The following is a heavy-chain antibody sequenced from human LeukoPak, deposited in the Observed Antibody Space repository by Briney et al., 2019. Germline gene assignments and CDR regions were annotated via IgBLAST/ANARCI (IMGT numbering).Heavy chain of an antibody. CDR1: GYTFSSYY. J-gene: IGHJ4*02. CDR3: ARDPWDYDSSGYYYEC. D-gene: IGHD3-22*01. CDR2: MNPSGGST. V-gene: IGHV1-46*01. Sequence: GASVKVSCKASGYTFSSYYMHWVRQAPGQGLEWMGIMNPSGGSTTYAQKFQGRVTMTRDTSTSTVYMELSSLTSEDTAVYYCARDPWDYDSSGYYYECWGQGTLVTVSS.